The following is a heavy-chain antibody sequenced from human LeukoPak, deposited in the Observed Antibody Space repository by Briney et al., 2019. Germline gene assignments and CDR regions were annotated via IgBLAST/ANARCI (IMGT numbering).Heavy chain of an antibody. CDR1: GYTFTAYY. Sequence: ASVKVSCKASGYTFTAYYLHWVRQAPGQGLQWMGWINPNSGGTNFAPKFHGRVSMTRDTSLNTAYMELSSLRSDDTAVYYCARGEVSMVRGVSYLDYWGQGTLVTVSS. D-gene: IGHD3-10*01. CDR2: INPNSGGT. CDR3: ARGEVSMVRGVSYLDY. V-gene: IGHV1-2*02. J-gene: IGHJ4*02.